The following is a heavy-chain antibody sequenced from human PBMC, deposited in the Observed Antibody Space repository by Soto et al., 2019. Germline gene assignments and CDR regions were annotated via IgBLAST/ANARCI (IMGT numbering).Heavy chain of an antibody. D-gene: IGHD2-2*01. CDR3: ARGEGGSTSCYLI. V-gene: IGHV3-30-3*01. CDR1: GFTFSSYA. Sequence: QVQLVESGGGVVQPGRSLRLSCAASGFTFSSYAMHWVRQAPGKGLEWVAVISYDGSNKYYSDSVKGRFTVSRDNSKNTLYLQVHSLSAGDTDVYYCARGEGGSTSCYLIWGQGTLVTVSS. J-gene: IGHJ4*02. CDR2: ISYDGSNK.